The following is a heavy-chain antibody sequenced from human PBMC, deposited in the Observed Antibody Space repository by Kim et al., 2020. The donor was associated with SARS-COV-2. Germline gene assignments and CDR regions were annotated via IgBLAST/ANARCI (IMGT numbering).Heavy chain of an antibody. CDR3: AKEGVYDIIPYYFDY. D-gene: IGHD3-9*01. V-gene: IGHV3-23*01. J-gene: IGHJ4*02. Sequence: DSVKGRFTISRDISKNTLYMQMNSLRAEDTAVYYCAKEGVYDIIPYYFDYWGQGTLVTVSS.